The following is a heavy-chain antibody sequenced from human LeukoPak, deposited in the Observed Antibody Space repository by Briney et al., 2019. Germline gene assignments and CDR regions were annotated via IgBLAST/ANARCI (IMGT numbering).Heavy chain of an antibody. CDR3: ARSPLNDFWSGYGYYYYYMDV. Sequence: PSETLSLTCTVSGGSISSSSYYWGWIRQPPGKGLEWIGSIYYRGSTYYNPSLKSRVTISVDTSKNQFSLKLSSVTAADTAVYYCARSPLNDFWSGYGYYYYYMDVWGKGTTVTVSS. CDR2: IYYRGST. J-gene: IGHJ6*03. CDR1: GGSISSSSYY. D-gene: IGHD3-3*01. V-gene: IGHV4-39*01.